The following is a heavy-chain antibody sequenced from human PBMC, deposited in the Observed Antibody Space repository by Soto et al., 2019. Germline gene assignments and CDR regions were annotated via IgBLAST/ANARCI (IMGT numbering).Heavy chain of an antibody. CDR2: ISWNSGSI. J-gene: IGHJ4*02. CDR3: AKDIEWLRFGGDLGLDY. Sequence: GGSLRLSCAASGFTFDDYAMHWVRQAPGKGLEWVSGISWNSGSIGYADSVKGRFTISRDNAKNSLYLQMNSLRAEDTALYYCAKDIEWLRFGGDLGLDYWGQGTLVTVSS. CDR1: GFTFDDYA. D-gene: IGHD5-12*01. V-gene: IGHV3-9*01.